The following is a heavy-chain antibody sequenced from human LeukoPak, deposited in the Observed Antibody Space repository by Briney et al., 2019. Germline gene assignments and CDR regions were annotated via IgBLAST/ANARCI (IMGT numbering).Heavy chain of an antibody. V-gene: IGHV4-38-2*02. CDR1: GYSISSGYY. J-gene: IGHJ4*02. CDR2: IYHSGST. Sequence: SEALSLTCSVSGYSISSGYYWGWIRQPPGKGLEWIGSIYHSGSTYYNPSLKSRVTISVDTSKNQFSLKLNSLTAADTAVYYCARVYWQTYYDSSGYYDFWGQGTLVTVSS. D-gene: IGHD3-22*01. CDR3: ARVYWQTYYDSSGYYDF.